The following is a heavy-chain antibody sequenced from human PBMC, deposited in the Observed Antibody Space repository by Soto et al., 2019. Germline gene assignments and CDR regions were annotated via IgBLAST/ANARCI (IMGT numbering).Heavy chain of an antibody. V-gene: IGHV3-23*01. CDR2: ISGSGGGT. CDR3: AKDGGPRYAVDWYCDY. Sequence: EVQLLESGGGWVQTGGSLRLSCAASGFTFSGYAMSWGRQAPGKGLEWVSAISGSGGGTYYADSVKGRFTISRDNSKNTLYLQMHSLRAEDTAVYYCAKDGGPRYAVDWYCDYWGQGPLVTVSS. J-gene: IGHJ4*02. D-gene: IGHD3-16*01. CDR1: GFTFSGYA.